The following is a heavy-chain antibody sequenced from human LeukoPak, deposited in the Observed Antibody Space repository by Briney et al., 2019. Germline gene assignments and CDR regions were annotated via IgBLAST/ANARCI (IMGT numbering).Heavy chain of an antibody. CDR2: IYYRGST. Sequence: PSETLSLTCTVSGGSISSHYWSWIRQPPGKGLEWIGYIYYRGSTNYNSSLKSRVTISVDTSKNQFSLKLSSVTAADTAVYYCAREGSDSSGYYLDNWGQGTLVTVSS. CDR1: GGSISSHY. V-gene: IGHV4-59*11. CDR3: AREGSDSSGYYLDN. D-gene: IGHD3-22*01. J-gene: IGHJ4*02.